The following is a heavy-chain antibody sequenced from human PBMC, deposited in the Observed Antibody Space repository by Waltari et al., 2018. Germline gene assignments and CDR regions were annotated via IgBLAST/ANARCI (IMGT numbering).Heavy chain of an antibody. V-gene: IGHV3-7*01. CDR3: VRDDDGGMGAV. J-gene: IGHJ6*02. D-gene: IGHD3-16*01. CDR1: GFTFSKFW. CDR2: IYQDGSVT. Sequence: EVQLVESGGGLVQPGGSLRLSCAASGFTFSKFWMSWVRQAPGKGLEWVANIYQDGSVTNYVDSVKGRFTISRDNARNSLYLQMNSLRADDTAVYYCVRDDDGGMGAVWGQGTTVTVSS.